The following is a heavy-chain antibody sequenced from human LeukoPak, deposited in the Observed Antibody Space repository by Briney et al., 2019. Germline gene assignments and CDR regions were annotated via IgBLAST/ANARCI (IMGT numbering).Heavy chain of an antibody. D-gene: IGHD3-16*01. CDR2: INSKKGDT. CDR1: GYTFTDYF. Sequence: ASVKVSCKASGYTFTDYFLHWVRQAPGQGREWMGWINSKKGDTDYAQKFQGRVTVTWDTSTTTAYMELNRLTSDDTAVYYCARGYEYGWFDPWGQGTLVTVSS. J-gene: IGHJ5*02. CDR3: ARGYEYGWFDP. V-gene: IGHV1-2*02.